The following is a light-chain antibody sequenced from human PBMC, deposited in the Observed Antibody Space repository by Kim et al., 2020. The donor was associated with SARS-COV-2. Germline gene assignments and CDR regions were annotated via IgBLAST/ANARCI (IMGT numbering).Light chain of an antibody. CDR2: DAS. J-gene: IGKJ1*01. Sequence: DIQMTQSPSSLSASVGDRVTITCRASQGISNALAWYQQKPGKGPKVLIYDASTLQSGVPSRFSGSGSGTDFTLTISSLQPEDVATYYCQEYNSTPWTLGQRTKVDIK. CDR3: QEYNSTPWT. CDR1: QGISNA. V-gene: IGKV1-27*01.